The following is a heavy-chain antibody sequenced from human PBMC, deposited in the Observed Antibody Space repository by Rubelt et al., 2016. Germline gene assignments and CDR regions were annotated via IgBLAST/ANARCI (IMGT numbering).Heavy chain of an antibody. V-gene: IGHV5-51*01. J-gene: IGHJ4*02. CDR1: GYSFTSYW. D-gene: IGHD6-13*01. Sequence: EVQLVQSGAEVKKPGESLKISCKGSGYSFTSYWIGWVRQMPGKGLEWMGIIYPGDSDTRYSPSCQGQVPISADKPISTAYRQWSSLKASDTAMYDCARRSSSSHYFDYWGQGTLVTVSS. CDR2: IYPGDSDT. CDR3: ARRSSSSHYFDY.